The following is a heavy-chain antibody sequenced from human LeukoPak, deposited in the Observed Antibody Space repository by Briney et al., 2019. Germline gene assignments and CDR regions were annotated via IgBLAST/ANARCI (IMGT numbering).Heavy chain of an antibody. Sequence: SETLSLTCAVSGYSISSGYYWGWIRQPPGKGLEWIGSIYHSGSTYYNPSLKSRVTISVDTSKNQFSLKLSSVTAAGTAVYYCARDRGYLDGFDIWGQGTMVTVSS. D-gene: IGHD3-10*01. V-gene: IGHV4-38-2*02. CDR2: IYHSGST. J-gene: IGHJ3*02. CDR1: GYSISSGYY. CDR3: ARDRGYLDGFDI.